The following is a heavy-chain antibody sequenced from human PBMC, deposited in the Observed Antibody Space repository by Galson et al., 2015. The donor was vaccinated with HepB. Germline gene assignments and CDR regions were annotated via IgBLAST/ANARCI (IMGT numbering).Heavy chain of an antibody. J-gene: IGHJ5*02. CDR1: GFPFNNAW. V-gene: IGHV3-15*01. Sequence: SLRLSCAASGFPFNNAWMTLVRQAPGMGLEWVGRIKSKTDGETTDYAAPVKGRFTISRDDSKNRLYLQMNSLKTEDTAVYYCTTDVYYSTYWSWLDPWGQGTLVTVSS. CDR2: IKSKTDGETT. CDR3: TTDVYYSTYWSWLDP. D-gene: IGHD2-8*02.